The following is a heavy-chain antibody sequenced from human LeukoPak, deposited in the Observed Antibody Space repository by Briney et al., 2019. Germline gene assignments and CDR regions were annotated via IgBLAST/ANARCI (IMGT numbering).Heavy chain of an antibody. V-gene: IGHV3-23*01. CDR1: GLPFSTYA. D-gene: IGHD6-13*01. CDR2: ISASGSST. Sequence: GGSLRLSCAASGLPFSTYAINWFRQAPGRGLEWSSTISASGSSTYYADSVKGRFTISRDNFKNTLYLQMNSLRAEDTALYYCAKPRYSSSWYEFDPWGQGTLVTVSS. J-gene: IGHJ5*02. CDR3: AKPRYSSSWYEFDP.